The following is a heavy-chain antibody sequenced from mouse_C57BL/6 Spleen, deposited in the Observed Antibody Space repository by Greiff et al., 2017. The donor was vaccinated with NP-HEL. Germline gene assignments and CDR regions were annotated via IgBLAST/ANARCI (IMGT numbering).Heavy chain of an antibody. J-gene: IGHJ3*01. D-gene: IGHD2-4*01. CDR3: ARDLYYDYDGFAY. CDR1: GYSITSGYY. V-gene: IGHV3-6*01. Sequence: DVQLVESGPGLVKPSQSLSLTCSVTGYSITSGYYWNWIRQFPGNKLEWMGYISYDGSNNYNPSLKNRISITRDTSKNQFFLKLNSVTTEDTATYYCARDLYYDYDGFAYWGQGTLVTVSA. CDR2: ISYDGSN.